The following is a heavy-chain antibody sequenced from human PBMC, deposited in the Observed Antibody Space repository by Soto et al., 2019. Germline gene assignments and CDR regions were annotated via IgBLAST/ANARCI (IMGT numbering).Heavy chain of an antibody. Sequence: QVQLVQSGAEVKKPGSSVKVSCKASGGTFSSYAISWVRQAPGQGLEWMGGIIPIFGTANYAQKFQGRVTMTAGESTSTGYMELSSLSSEDTGVYYCARAHMGSPDTAMREDCYCLDFWGQGTTVTVSS. CDR2: IIPIFGTA. CDR3: ARAHMGSPDTAMREDCYCLDF. CDR1: GGTFSSYA. J-gene: IGHJ6*02. V-gene: IGHV1-69*12. D-gene: IGHD5-18*01.